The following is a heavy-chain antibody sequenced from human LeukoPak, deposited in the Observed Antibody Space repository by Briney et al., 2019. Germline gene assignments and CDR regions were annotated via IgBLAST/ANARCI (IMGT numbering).Heavy chain of an antibody. V-gene: IGHV1-2*02. Sequence: GASVKVSCKASGYTFTGYYMHWVRQAPGQGLEWMGWINPNSGGTNYAQKFQGRVTMIRDTSISTAYMELSRLRSDDTAVYGCARGGSSGEWFSHLDYWGQGTLVTVSS. D-gene: IGHD3-3*01. CDR1: GYTFTGYY. J-gene: IGHJ4*02. CDR2: INPNSGGT. CDR3: ARGGSSGEWFSHLDY.